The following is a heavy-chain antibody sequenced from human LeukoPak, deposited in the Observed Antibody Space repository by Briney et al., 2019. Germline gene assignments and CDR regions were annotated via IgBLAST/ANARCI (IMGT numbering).Heavy chain of an antibody. CDR3: ASDSGGPSIAAAGLYNWFDP. V-gene: IGHV1-69*04. D-gene: IGHD6-13*01. CDR2: IIPILGIA. J-gene: IGHJ5*02. CDR1: GGTFSSYA. Sequence: GASVKVSCKASGGTFSSYAISWVRQAPGQGLEWMGRIIPILGIANYAQKFQGRVTITADKSTSTAYMELSSLRSEDTAVYYCASDSGGPSIAAAGLYNWFDPWGQGTLVTVSS.